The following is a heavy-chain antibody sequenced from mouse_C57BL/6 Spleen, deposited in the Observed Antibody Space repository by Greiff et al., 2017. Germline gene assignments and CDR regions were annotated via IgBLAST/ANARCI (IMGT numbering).Heavy chain of an antibody. Sequence: EVHLVESGGGLVKPGGSLTLSCAASGFTFSSYTMSWVRQTPEKRLEWVATISGGGGNTYYPDSVKGRFTISRDNAKNTLYLQMSSLRAEDTALYYGARLGGFLLRSFDYWGQGTTLTVSS. CDR3: ARLGGFLLRSFDY. J-gene: IGHJ2*01. CDR2: ISGGGGNT. D-gene: IGHD1-1*01. CDR1: GFTFSSYT. V-gene: IGHV5-9*01.